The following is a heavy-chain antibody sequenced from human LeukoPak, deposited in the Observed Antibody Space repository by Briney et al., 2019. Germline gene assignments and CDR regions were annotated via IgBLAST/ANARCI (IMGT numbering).Heavy chain of an antibody. J-gene: IGHJ4*02. CDR3: TRNGDYCLDS. CDR1: GDSINNNKW. D-gene: IGHD3-3*01. V-gene: IGHV4-4*02. Sequence: SEALSLTCAVSGDSINNNKWWSWVRQPPGKELEWIGEIFYDGNTNYNPSFKSRATISVDKSKNQFSLKLSSVTAADTAVYYCTRNGDYCLDSWGQGNLVTVSS. CDR2: IFYDGNT.